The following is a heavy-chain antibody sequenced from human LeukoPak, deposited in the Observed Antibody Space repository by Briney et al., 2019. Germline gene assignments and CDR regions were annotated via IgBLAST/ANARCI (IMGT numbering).Heavy chain of an antibody. CDR2: IKQDGSDK. Sequence: GGSLRLSCAASGFTFSSYWMSWVRQAPGKGLEWVANIKQDGSDKYYVDSVKGRFTISRDNAKNSLYLQMNSLRAEDTAVYYCARDKADHDAFDIWAQGTMVTVSS. V-gene: IGHV3-7*01. CDR3: ARDKADHDAFDI. J-gene: IGHJ3*02. D-gene: IGHD2-15*01. CDR1: GFTFSSYW.